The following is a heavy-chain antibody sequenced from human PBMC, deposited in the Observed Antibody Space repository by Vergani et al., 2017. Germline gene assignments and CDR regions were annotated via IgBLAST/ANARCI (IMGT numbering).Heavy chain of an antibody. Sequence: QFHLVQSGAEVKKSGASVKVSCKTSGYTFSNYYMHWVRQAPGQGLEWMGIINPSGGHTNYAQKFQGRVTMTRDTSTSTVYMELSSLRSEDTAIYYCARGDYGILTGYRYWGQGTLVTVSA. J-gene: IGHJ4*02. CDR3: ARGDYGILTGYRY. V-gene: IGHV1-46*03. CDR1: GYTFSNYY. CDR2: INPSGGHT. D-gene: IGHD3-9*01.